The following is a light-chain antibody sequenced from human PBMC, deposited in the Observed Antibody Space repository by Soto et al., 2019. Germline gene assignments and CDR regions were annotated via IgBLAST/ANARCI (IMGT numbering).Light chain of an antibody. J-gene: IGKJ2*01. V-gene: IGKV3-20*01. CDR2: GAS. Sequence: EIVLTQSPGTLSLSPGERATLSCRASQSVSSSYLAWYRQKPGQAPRLLIYGASSRATGIPDRFSGSGSGTDFTLSINRLEPEDFAVYYWQQYGSSPYTFGQGTKLEIK. CDR3: QQYGSSPYT. CDR1: QSVSSSY.